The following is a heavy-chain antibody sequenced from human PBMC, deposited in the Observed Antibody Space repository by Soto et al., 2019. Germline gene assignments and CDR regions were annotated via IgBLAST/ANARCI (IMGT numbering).Heavy chain of an antibody. CDR3: ARGSYYGMDV. J-gene: IGHJ6*02. V-gene: IGHV4-4*02. CDR1: GASISSSNW. CDR2: VFHSGST. Sequence: SETLSLTCAVSGASISSSNWWSWVRQPPGKGPEWIGEVFHSGSTSYNPSLQSRVTMSVDKSKNQFSLKLTSVTAADTAVYFCARGSYYGMDVWGQGTTVTVYS.